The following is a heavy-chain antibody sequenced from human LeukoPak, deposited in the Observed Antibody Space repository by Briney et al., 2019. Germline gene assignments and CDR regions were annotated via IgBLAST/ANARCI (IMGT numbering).Heavy chain of an antibody. CDR2: FDPEDGET. V-gene: IGHV1-24*01. D-gene: IGHD3-9*01. CDR3: ATVGGLDILTGYPRDY. CDR1: GNTLAELS. Sequence: ASVKVSCKGSGNTLAELSMHWVRQAPGKGLEWMGGFDPEDGETIYAQKFQGRVTMTEDTSTDTAYMELSSLRSEDTAVYYCATVGGLDILTGYPRDYWGQGTLVTVSS. J-gene: IGHJ4*02.